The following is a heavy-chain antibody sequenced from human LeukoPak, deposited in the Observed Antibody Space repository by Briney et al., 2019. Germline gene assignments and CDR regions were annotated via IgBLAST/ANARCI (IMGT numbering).Heavy chain of an antibody. CDR3: ARTSGITIFGVVTLSVFDY. CDR1: GGSISSGDYY. Sequence: PSETLSLTCTVSGGSISSGDYYWSWIRQPPGKGLEWIGYIYYSGSTYYNPSLKSRVTISVDTSKNQFSLKLSSVTAADTAVYYCARTSGITIFGVVTLSVFDYWGQGTLVTVSS. J-gene: IGHJ4*02. D-gene: IGHD3-3*01. V-gene: IGHV4-30-4*08. CDR2: IYYSGST.